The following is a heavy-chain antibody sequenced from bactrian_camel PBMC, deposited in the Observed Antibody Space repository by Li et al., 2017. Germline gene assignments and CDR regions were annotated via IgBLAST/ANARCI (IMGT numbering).Heavy chain of an antibody. CDR3: AADGLGFQGPARN. J-gene: IGHJ4*01. V-gene: IGHV3-2*01. CDR1: GFVFSTYY. D-gene: IGHD5*01. Sequence: HVQLVESGGGLVQPGGSLRLSCAASGFVFSTYYMNWILKAPGKGLEWVASLYAGGGNVYYADSVKGRFTISKDNIKKMLYLEMYSLKPEDTAVYYCAADGLGFQGPARNWGQGTQVTVS. CDR2: LYAGGGNV.